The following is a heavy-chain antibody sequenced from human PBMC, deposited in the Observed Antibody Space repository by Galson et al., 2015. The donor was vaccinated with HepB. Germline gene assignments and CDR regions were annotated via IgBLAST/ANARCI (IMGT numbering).Heavy chain of an antibody. D-gene: IGHD3-16*01. CDR2: INGRGSTR. V-gene: IGHV3-23*01. J-gene: IGHJ5*02. CDR3: VKEGSWFGGDWFDP. Sequence: SLRLSCAGSGFSFRHHAMAWIRQAPGKGLEWVSGINGRGSTRSYSDAVKGRFSISRDNSKATVFLQMDNLRAEDTAVYYCVKEGSWFGGDWFDPWGQGALATVS. CDR1: GFSFRHHA.